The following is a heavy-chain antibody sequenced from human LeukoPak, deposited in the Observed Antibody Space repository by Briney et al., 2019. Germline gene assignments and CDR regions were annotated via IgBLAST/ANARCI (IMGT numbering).Heavy chain of an antibody. D-gene: IGHD5-24*01. Sequence: SETLSLTCTVSGGSISSYYWSWIRQPPGKGLEWIGYIYYSGSTNYNPSLKSRVTTSVDTSKNQFSLKLSSVTAADTAVYYCARHRRRDGYNPGYFDYWARGPWSPSPQ. CDR1: GGSISSYY. J-gene: IGHJ4*02. V-gene: IGHV4-59*08. CDR3: ARHRRRDGYNPGYFDY. CDR2: IYYSGST.